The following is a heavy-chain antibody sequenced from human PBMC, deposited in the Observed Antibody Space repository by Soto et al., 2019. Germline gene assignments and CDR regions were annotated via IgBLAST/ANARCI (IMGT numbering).Heavy chain of an antibody. V-gene: IGHV4-61*01. Sequence: SETLSLTCTVSGGSVSSGSYYWSWIRQPPGKVLEWIGYIYYSGSTNYNPSLKSRVTISVDTSKNQFSLKLTSVTAADTAVYYCARDKITGLFDYWGQGTLVTVSS. CDR2: IYYSGST. CDR3: ARDKITGLFDY. J-gene: IGHJ4*02. D-gene: IGHD2-8*02. CDR1: GGSVSSGSYY.